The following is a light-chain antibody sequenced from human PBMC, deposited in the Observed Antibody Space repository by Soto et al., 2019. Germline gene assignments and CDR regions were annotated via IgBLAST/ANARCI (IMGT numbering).Light chain of an antibody. V-gene: IGKV3-11*01. Sequence: EIVLTQSPATVSLSPGERVTLSCRASQSVNIYLAWYQQKPGQAPRLLIYDASNRATGVPARFSGSGSVTDFTLTISSLESEDFAVYYCQQRANWPLTFGGGTKVEIK. CDR1: QSVNIY. CDR2: DAS. J-gene: IGKJ4*01. CDR3: QQRANWPLT.